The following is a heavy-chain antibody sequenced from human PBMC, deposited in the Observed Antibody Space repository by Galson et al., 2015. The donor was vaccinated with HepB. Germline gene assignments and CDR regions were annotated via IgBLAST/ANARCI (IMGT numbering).Heavy chain of an antibody. J-gene: IGHJ4*02. Sequence: SLRLSCAASRLTFTNYWMSWVRQAPGKGLEWVANIKQDGSEKYYVDSVKGRFIISRDNAKRALYLQMNSLRADDTAVYYCATRGQAMADWGQGTLVTVSS. CDR1: RLTFTNYW. CDR3: ATRGQAMAD. V-gene: IGHV3-7*01. D-gene: IGHD6-19*01. CDR2: IKQDGSEK.